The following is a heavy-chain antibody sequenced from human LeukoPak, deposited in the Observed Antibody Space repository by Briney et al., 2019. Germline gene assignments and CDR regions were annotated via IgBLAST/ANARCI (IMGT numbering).Heavy chain of an antibody. CDR1: GGSISSYY. CDR3: ARDLIYGDYSDSYFDY. Sequence: SETLSLTCTVSGGSISSYYWSWIRQPPGKGLEWIGYIYYSGSTNYNPSLKSRVTISVDTSKNQFSLKLSPVTAADTAVYYCARDLIYGDYSDSYFDYWGQGTLVTVSS. V-gene: IGHV4-59*01. J-gene: IGHJ4*02. CDR2: IYYSGST. D-gene: IGHD4-17*01.